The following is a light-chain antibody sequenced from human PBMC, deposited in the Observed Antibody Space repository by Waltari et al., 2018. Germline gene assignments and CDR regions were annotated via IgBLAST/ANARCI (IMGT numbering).Light chain of an antibody. CDR2: AKN. J-gene: IGLJ2*01. CDR1: SLGRYF. V-gene: IGLV3-19*01. Sequence: SSEVTQDPTVSVALGQTARITCQGDSLGRYFASWYQQKAGQAPVLVIYAKNNRASGIPDRFSGSRSGNTASLNITGAKAEDEADYFGSSRDSSGNRVIFGGGTKLTVV. CDR3: SSRDSSGNRVI.